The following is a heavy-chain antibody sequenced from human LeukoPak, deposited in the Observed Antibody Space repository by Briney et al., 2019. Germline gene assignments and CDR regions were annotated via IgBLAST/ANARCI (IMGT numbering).Heavy chain of an antibody. D-gene: IGHD2-2*01. Sequence: PSETLSLTCTVSGGSISSYYWSWIRQPPGKGLEWIGYIYYSGSTNYNPSLKSRVTISVDTSKNQFSLKLSSVTAADTAVYYCARSVVPAAIWFDPWGQGTLVTVSS. J-gene: IGHJ5*02. CDR3: ARSVVPAAIWFDP. V-gene: IGHV4-59*01. CDR1: GGSISSYY. CDR2: IYYSGST.